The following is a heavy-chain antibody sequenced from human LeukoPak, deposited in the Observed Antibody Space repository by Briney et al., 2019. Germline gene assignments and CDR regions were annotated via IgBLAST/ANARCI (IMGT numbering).Heavy chain of an antibody. V-gene: IGHV3-48*04. D-gene: IGHD6-19*01. CDR3: VRDAVADRFSAFDI. CDR1: GFTFSSYS. Sequence: GGSLRLSCAASGFTFSSYSMNWVRQAPGKGLEWVSYISSSSSTIYYADSVKGRFTISRDNAKNSLYLQMNSLRAEDTAVYYCVRDAVADRFSAFDIWGQGTVVTVSS. J-gene: IGHJ3*02. CDR2: ISSSSSTI.